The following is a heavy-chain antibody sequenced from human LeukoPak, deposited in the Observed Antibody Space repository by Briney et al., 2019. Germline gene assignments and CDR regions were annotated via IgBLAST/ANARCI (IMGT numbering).Heavy chain of an antibody. V-gene: IGHV4-31*03. CDR1: GGSISSGGNY. Sequence: PSETLSLTCTVSGGSISSGGNYWSWLRQHPGKGLEWIGYIYYSGSTYYNPSLKSRVTISVDTSKNQFSLKLSSVTAADTAVYYCARGDRGYEIDYWGQGTLVTVYS. D-gene: IGHD5-12*01. CDR3: ARGDRGYEIDY. J-gene: IGHJ4*02. CDR2: IYYSGST.